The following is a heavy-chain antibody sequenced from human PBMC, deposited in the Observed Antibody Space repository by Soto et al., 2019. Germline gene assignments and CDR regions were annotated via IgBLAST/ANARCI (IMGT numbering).Heavy chain of an antibody. J-gene: IGHJ6*02. Sequence: GGSLRLSCAASGFTFSSYAMSWVRRAPGKGLEWVSAISGRGDITYNADSTYYADSVKGRFSIFRDNARNTLYLQMNSLRAEDTAVYYCAKLNGSNYYYYYYHMDVWGQGITVTVSS. V-gene: IGHV3-23*01. CDR2: ISGRGDITYNADST. CDR3: AKLNGSNYYYYYYHMDV. D-gene: IGHD4-4*01. CDR1: GFTFSSYA.